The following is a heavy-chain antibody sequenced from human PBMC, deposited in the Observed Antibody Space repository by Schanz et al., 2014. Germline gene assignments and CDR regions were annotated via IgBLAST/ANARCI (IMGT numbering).Heavy chain of an antibody. J-gene: IGHJ4*02. CDR2: INQDGSDK. V-gene: IGHV3-7*01. CDR3: AKYGTGKGVSFEY. CDR1: GFTFRDFG. Sequence: VQLLESGGGVVQPGGSLRLSCAASGFTFRDFGLHWVRQAPGKGLEWVANINQDGSDKSYVDSVKGRFTISRDNAKXSLYLQMNSLTXXXXAVYYCAKYGTGKGVSFEYWGQGTLVTVSS. D-gene: IGHD1-26*01.